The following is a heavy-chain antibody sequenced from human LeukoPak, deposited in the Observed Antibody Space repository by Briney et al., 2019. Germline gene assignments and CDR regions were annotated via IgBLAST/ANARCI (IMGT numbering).Heavy chain of an antibody. J-gene: IGHJ4*02. CDR2: INHDGRET. D-gene: IGHD2-2*01. V-gene: IGHV3-7*04. CDR3: ASDRGYCSSTACYAQYHFDC. Sequence: GGSLKLSCVVSGFKFKTYWMTWVRQAPGKGLEWMATINHDGRETYYVHSVKGRFTLSRDNSKNTLYMQMNNLKPEDTAAYYCASDRGYCSSTACYAQYHFDCWGQGTLVTVSS. CDR1: GFKFKTYW.